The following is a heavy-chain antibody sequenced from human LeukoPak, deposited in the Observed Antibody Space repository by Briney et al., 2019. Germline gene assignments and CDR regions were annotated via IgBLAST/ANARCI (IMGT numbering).Heavy chain of an antibody. CDR2: TSSSDAGT. D-gene: IGHD3-22*01. Sequence: GGSLRLSCAASGFPLSSYAMSWVRQTPGKGLEWVSATSSSDAGTYYADSVRGRFTISRDNSKNTLYLQMNSLRVDDAAVYYCARRAGDYSHPYDYWGQGILVTVSS. V-gene: IGHV3-23*01. CDR1: GFPLSSYA. CDR3: ARRAGDYSHPYDY. J-gene: IGHJ4*02.